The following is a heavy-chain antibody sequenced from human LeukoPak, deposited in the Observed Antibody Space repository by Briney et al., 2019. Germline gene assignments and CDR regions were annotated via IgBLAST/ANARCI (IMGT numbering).Heavy chain of an antibody. V-gene: IGHV3-23*01. D-gene: IGHD3-3*01. CDR3: ARWRDYDFWSGYYSPDYYYYYMDV. Sequence: GGSLRLSCATSGFTFSSYAMSWLRQGPGKGLEWVSSLSGSDRTTYYADPVKGRFTISRDNAKNTLYLQMNSLRAEDTAVYYCARWRDYDFWSGYYSPDYYYYYMDVWGKGTTVTVSS. J-gene: IGHJ6*03. CDR1: GFTFSSYA. CDR2: LSGSDRTT.